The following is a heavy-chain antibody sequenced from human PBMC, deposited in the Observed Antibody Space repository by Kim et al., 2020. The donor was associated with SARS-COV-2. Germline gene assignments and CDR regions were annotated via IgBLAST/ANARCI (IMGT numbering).Heavy chain of an antibody. CDR3: VKGDDIAGVDY. J-gene: IGHJ4*02. Sequence: TYYADSVKDRFTISRDNSKNTLYLQMSSLRTEDTAVYYCVKGDDIAGVDYWGQGTLVTVSS. D-gene: IGHD6-13*01. CDR2: T. V-gene: IGHV3-64D*09.